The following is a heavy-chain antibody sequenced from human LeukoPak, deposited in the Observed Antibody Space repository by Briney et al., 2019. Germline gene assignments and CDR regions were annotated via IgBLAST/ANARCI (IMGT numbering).Heavy chain of an antibody. CDR3: ARHDYDSSGYRRDYYFDY. J-gene: IGHJ4*02. Sequence: PSETLSLTCSVSGGSISSSFYYWGWIRQPPGKGLEWIVRIIYGGTTYYNPSLKSRITTSLDTSKSQFSLRLTSVTAADTAVYYCARHDYDSSGYRRDYYFDYWGQGSLVTVSS. CDR2: IIYGGTT. D-gene: IGHD3-22*01. CDR1: GGSISSSFYY. V-gene: IGHV4-39*01.